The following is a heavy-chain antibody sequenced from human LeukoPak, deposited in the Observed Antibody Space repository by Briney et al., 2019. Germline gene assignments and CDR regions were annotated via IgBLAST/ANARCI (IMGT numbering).Heavy chain of an antibody. CDR2: ISSNGGST. Sequence: SGRSLRLSCAASGFTFSSYAMHWVRQAPGKGLEYVSAISSNGGSTYYANSVKGRFTISRDNSKNTLYLQMGSLRAEDMAVYYCASETGTTFGAFDIWGQGTMVTVSS. CDR3: ASETGTTFGAFDI. D-gene: IGHD1-7*01. CDR1: GFTFSSYA. V-gene: IGHV3-64*01. J-gene: IGHJ3*02.